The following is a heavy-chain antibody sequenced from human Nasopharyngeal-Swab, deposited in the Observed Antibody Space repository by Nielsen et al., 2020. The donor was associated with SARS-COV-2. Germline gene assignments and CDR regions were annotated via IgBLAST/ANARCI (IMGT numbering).Heavy chain of an antibody. V-gene: IGHV4-59*01. Sequence: SETLSLTCTVSGGSISSYYWSWIRQPPGKGLEWIGYIYYSGSTNYNPSLKSRVAISVDTSKNQFSLKLSSVTAADTAVYYCARGDYDFWSGYSGPYCYYYMDVWGKGTTVTVSS. CDR3: ARGDYDFWSGYSGPYCYYYMDV. D-gene: IGHD3-3*01. CDR1: GGSISSYY. J-gene: IGHJ6*03. CDR2: IYYSGST.